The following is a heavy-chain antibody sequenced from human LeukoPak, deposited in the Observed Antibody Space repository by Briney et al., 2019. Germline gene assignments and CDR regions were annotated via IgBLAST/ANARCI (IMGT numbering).Heavy chain of an antibody. J-gene: IGHJ4*02. CDR2: INWDGDSR. D-gene: IGHD6-13*01. CDR1: GLNFEDQG. V-gene: IGHV3-20*04. CDR3: ARGPYYTSTWYDPRFDY. Sequence: PGGSLRLSCAASGLNFEDQGMSWARHTPGKGLEWVSGINWDGDSRGYGSSIKCRFTISRDNAKNSLYLQMNSLRAEDTALYYCARGPYYTSTWYDPRFDYWGQGTLVTVS.